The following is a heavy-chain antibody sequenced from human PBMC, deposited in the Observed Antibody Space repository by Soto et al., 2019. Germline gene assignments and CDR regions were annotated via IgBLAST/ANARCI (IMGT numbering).Heavy chain of an antibody. J-gene: IGHJ6*02. V-gene: IGHV1-18*01. CDR3: ARERSVGYCITTTCPKPFYYYAMDV. D-gene: IGHD2-2*01. CDR2: ISAYSGDT. CDR1: GFTFTNYA. Sequence: ASVKVSCKTSGFTFTNYAINWVRQAPGQGLQWMGWISAYSGDTKYAQRFQDRLTVTTDPSTTTAYMELRSLRSDDTAVYYCARERSVGYCITTTCPKPFYYYAMDVWGQGTTVTVSS.